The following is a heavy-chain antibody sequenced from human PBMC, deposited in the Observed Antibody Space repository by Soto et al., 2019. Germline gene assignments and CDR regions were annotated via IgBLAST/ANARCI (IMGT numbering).Heavy chain of an antibody. V-gene: IGHV3-74*01. CDR3: AGANTREPLNI. CDR1: GFIFSAYW. CDR2: LSGDGSTA. J-gene: IGHJ4*02. Sequence: EVQLVESGGDLVQPGGSLTLSCTASGFIFSAYWMHWVRQGPGKGLAWLSRLSGDGSTAAYADTVKGRVTISRDNAKTILCLHLNSLGVEETAMYYCAGANTREPLNIWGQGTWAPVSS. D-gene: IGHD1-26*01.